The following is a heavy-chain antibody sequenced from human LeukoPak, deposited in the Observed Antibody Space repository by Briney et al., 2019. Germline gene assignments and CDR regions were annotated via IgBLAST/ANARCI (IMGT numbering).Heavy chain of an antibody. D-gene: IGHD3-10*01. J-gene: IGHJ4*03. Sequence: VASVKVSCKASGGTFSSYAISWVRQAPGQGLEWMGRIIPILGIANYAQKFQGRVTITADKSTSTAYMELSSLRSEDTAVCYCAGAYYGSGETLDYWGQGTTVSVSS. CDR3: AGAYYGSGETLDY. CDR1: GGTFSSYA. CDR2: IIPILGIA. V-gene: IGHV1-69*04.